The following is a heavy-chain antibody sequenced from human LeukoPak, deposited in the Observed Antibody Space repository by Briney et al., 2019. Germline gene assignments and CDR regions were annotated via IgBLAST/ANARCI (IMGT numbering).Heavy chain of an antibody. V-gene: IGHV1-18*01. CDR3: ARDRMDTGTYFDY. D-gene: IGHD5-18*01. CDR2: ISTYNGNT. CDR1: GYTFTTYG. J-gene: IGHJ4*02. Sequence: ASVKVSCKASGYTFTTYGICWVRQAPGQGLEWMGWISTYNGNTNYAQKLQGRVTMTTDTSTSTAYMELRSLRSDDTAMYYCARDRMDTGTYFDYWGQGTLVTVSS.